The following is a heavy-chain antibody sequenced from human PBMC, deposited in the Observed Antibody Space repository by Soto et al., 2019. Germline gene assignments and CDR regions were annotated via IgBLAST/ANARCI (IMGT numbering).Heavy chain of an antibody. CDR2: INPNSGGT. J-gene: IGHJ4*02. CDR3: ARVKFGDGYNFPYFDY. Sequence: PRASVKVSCKASGYTFTGYYMHWVRHSPGQGLEWMGWINPNSGGTNYAQKFQGRVTMTRDTSISTAYMELSRLRSDDTAVYYCARVKFGDGYNFPYFDYWGQGTLVTVSS. CDR1: GYTFTGYY. D-gene: IGHD5-12*01. V-gene: IGHV1-2*02.